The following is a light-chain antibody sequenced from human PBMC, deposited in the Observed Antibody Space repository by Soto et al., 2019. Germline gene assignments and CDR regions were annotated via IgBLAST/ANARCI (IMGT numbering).Light chain of an antibody. V-gene: IGKV1-39*01. CDR2: AAS. J-gene: IGKJ1*01. CDR3: QQSYSTTWT. Sequence: DIQMTQSPSSLSASVGDRVTITCRASQGISTYLNWYQQKPGKAPNLLIYAASSLQSGVPSRFSGSGSETDFTLTISSLQPEDFATYSCQQSYSTTWTFGQGTKVEIK. CDR1: QGISTY.